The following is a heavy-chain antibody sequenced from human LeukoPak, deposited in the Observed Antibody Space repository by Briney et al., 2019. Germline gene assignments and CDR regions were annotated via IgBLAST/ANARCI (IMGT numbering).Heavy chain of an antibody. CDR1: GFTFSSYA. J-gene: IGHJ6*02. Sequence: GGSLRLSCAASGFTFSSYAMHWVRQAPGKGLEWVAVISYDGSNKYYADSVKGRFTISRDNSKNTLYLQTNSLRAEDTAVYYFARELELSMEVWGQGTTVTVSS. CDR3: ARELELSMEV. V-gene: IGHV3-30*04. CDR2: ISYDGSNK. D-gene: IGHD3-3*02.